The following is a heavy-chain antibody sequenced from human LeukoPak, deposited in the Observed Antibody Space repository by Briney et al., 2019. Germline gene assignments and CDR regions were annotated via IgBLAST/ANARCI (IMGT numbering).Heavy chain of an antibody. J-gene: IGHJ5*02. V-gene: IGHV1-8*01. D-gene: IGHD3-22*01. CDR1: GYTFTSYD. CDR2: MNPNSGNT. CDR3: ARDLRYYYDSSGYSVSWFDP. Sequence: ASVKASCKASGYTFTSYDINWVRQATGQGLEWMGWMNPNSGNTGYAQKLQGRVTMTTDTSTSTAYMELRSLRSDDTAVYYCARDLRYYYDSSGYSVSWFDPWGQGTLVTVSS.